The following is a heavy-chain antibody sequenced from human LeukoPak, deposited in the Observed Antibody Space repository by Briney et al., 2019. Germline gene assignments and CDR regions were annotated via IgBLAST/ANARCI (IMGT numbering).Heavy chain of an antibody. Sequence: SGTLSLTCAVSGGSISSSNWWNWVRQPPGKGLEWIGEIYHSGSTNYNPSLKSRVTISVDKSKNQFSLKLTSVTAADTAVYYCARDPLPYSGSYYWDYWGQGTLVTVSS. CDR1: GGSISSSNW. J-gene: IGHJ4*02. CDR3: ARDPLPYSGSYYWDY. V-gene: IGHV4-4*02. D-gene: IGHD1-26*01. CDR2: IYHSGST.